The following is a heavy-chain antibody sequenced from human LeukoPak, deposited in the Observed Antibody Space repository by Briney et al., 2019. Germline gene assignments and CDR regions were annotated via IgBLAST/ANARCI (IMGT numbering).Heavy chain of an antibody. Sequence: GDSLRLSCAASGFTFDDYAMHWVRHGPGKGLEWVSLITWDGGATYYADSVRGRFTISRDKNKNSLYLQMNSLRAEDTALYYCAKNRDHRGDSIYYWGQGTLVTVSS. V-gene: IGHV3-43D*03. CDR3: AKNRDHRGDSIYY. CDR1: GFTFDDYA. J-gene: IGHJ4*02. CDR2: ITWDGGAT. D-gene: IGHD3-10*01.